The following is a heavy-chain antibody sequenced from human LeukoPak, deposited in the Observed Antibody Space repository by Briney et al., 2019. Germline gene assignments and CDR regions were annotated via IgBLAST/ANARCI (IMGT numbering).Heavy chain of an antibody. CDR1: GFSFSSYG. V-gene: IGHV3-30*18. Sequence: GRSLRLSCAASGFSFSSYGMNWVRQAPGQGLEWVAFISHDGNDKDYADSVKGRFTISGDNSKNTLYVQMNSLRAEDTAVYYCAKSKTYGDFGYFDYWGQGILVTVSS. D-gene: IGHD4-17*01. CDR2: ISHDGNDK. CDR3: AKSKTYGDFGYFDY. J-gene: IGHJ4*02.